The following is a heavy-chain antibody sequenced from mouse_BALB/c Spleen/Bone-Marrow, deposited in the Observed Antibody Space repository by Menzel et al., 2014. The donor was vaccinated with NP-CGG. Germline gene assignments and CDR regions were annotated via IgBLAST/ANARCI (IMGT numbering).Heavy chain of an antibody. Sequence: QVQLQQSGAGLVKPGASVRLSCKASGYTFTESIIHWVKQRSGQGLEWIGWFYPGSDSIKYNEKFKDKATLTADKSSSTVYMELSRLTSEDSAVYFCARHCQEGNAMDYWGQGTSVTVAS. CDR1: GYTFTESI. CDR2: FYPGSDSI. J-gene: IGHJ4*01. CDR3: ARHCQEGNAMDY. V-gene: IGHV1-62-2*01. D-gene: IGHD6-1*01.